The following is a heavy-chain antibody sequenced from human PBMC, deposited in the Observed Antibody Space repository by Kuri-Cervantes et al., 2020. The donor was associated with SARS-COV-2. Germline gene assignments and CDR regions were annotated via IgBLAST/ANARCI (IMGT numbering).Heavy chain of an antibody. CDR2: ISAYNGNT. CDR3: ARDAPSCSSTSCSQYYYYGMDV. V-gene: IGHV1-18*04. D-gene: IGHD2-2*01. Sequence: ASVKVSCKASGYTFTSYGISWVRQAPGQGLEWMGWISAYNGNTNYAQKLQGRVTMTTDTSTSTAYMELRSLRSDDTAVYYCARDAPSCSSTSCSQYYYYGMDVWGQGTTVTVSS. CDR1: GYTFTSYG. J-gene: IGHJ6*02.